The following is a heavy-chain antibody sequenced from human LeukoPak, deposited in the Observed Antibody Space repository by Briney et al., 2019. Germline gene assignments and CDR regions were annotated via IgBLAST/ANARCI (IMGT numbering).Heavy chain of an antibody. J-gene: IGHJ3*02. D-gene: IGHD3-3*01. V-gene: IGHV4-59*01. CDR2: IYYSGST. CDR3: AREVTIFGVVTHDAFDI. Sequence: SETLSLTCTVSGGSISSYYWSWIRQPPGKGLEWIGYIYYSGSTNYNPSLKSRVTISVDTSKNQFSLKLSSVTAADTAVYYRAREVTIFGVVTHDAFDIWGQGTMVTVSS. CDR1: GGSISSYY.